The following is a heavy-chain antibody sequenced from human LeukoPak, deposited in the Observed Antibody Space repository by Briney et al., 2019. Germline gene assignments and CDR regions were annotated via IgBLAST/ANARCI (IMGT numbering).Heavy chain of an antibody. Sequence: PGGSLRLSCAASGFTFSSYAMSWVRQAPGKGLEWVSAISGSGGGTYYADSVKGRFTISRDNAKNSVYLQMYSLRAEDTAVYYCAREMVATASYYYYYYYMDVWGKGTAVTVSS. D-gene: IGHD2-15*01. J-gene: IGHJ6*03. V-gene: IGHV3-23*01. CDR3: AREMVATASYYYYYYYMDV. CDR2: ISGSGGGT. CDR1: GFTFSSYA.